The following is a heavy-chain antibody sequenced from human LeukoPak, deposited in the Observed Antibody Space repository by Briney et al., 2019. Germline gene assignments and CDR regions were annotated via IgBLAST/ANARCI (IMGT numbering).Heavy chain of an antibody. CDR2: ISWNSGSI. Sequence: QPGRSLRLSCAASGFTFDDYAMHWVRQAPGKGLEWVSGISWNSGSIGYADSVKGRFTISRDNAKNSLYLQMNSLRAEDTALYYCAKGYSSSWTDAFDIWGQGTMVTVSS. D-gene: IGHD6-13*01. V-gene: IGHV3-9*01. CDR1: GFTFDDYA. J-gene: IGHJ3*02. CDR3: AKGYSSSWTDAFDI.